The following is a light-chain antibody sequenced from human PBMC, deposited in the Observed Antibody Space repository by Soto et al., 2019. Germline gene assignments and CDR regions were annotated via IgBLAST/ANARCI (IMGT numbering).Light chain of an antibody. J-gene: IGKJ3*01. V-gene: IGKV3-20*01. Sequence: EIVLTQSPGTLSLSPGERATLSARAGQRVSSSTYWAWYQQKPGQAPRLLIYVASSRATGIPDRFSGGGSGTDFTLTISRLEPEDFAVYYCQQYGSSPFTFGPGTKVDIK. CDR2: VAS. CDR3: QQYGSSPFT. CDR1: QRVSSSTY.